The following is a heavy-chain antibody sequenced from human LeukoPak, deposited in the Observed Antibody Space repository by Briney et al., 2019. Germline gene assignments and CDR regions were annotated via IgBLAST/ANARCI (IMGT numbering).Heavy chain of an antibody. V-gene: IGHV3-21*01. CDR3: ARDSLFVVVGAFDI. J-gene: IGHJ3*02. D-gene: IGHD2-2*01. Sequence: GGSLRLSCAASGFTFSSYSMNWVRQAPGKGLEWVSSISSSSSYIYYADSVKGRFTISRDNAKNSLYLQMNSLRAEDTAVYYCARDSLFVVVGAFDIWGQGTMVTVSS. CDR2: ISSSSSYI. CDR1: GFTFSSYS.